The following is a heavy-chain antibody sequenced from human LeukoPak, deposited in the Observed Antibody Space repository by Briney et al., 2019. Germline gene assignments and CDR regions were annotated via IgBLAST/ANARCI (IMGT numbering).Heavy chain of an antibody. V-gene: IGHV4-59*01. Sequence: SETLSLTCTVSGGSISSYYWSWVRQPPGKGLEWIGYIYYSGSTNYNPSLKSRVHISVETSKKQFSLKVSSGTAADSAGYYCASRDSPFDLWGRGTLVTVS. CDR2: IYYSGST. CDR1: GGSISSYY. D-gene: IGHD3-22*01. J-gene: IGHJ2*01. CDR3: ASRDSPFDL.